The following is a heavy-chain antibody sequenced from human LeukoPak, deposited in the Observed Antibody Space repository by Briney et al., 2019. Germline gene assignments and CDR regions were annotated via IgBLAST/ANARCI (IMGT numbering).Heavy chain of an antibody. Sequence: GESLQISCKGSGYSFTSYWIGWVRQMPGKGLEWMGIIYPGDSDTRYSQSFQGQVTISADKSISTAYLQWSSLKASDTAMYYCARQGRYGSHYMDVWGKGTTVTVSS. CDR1: GYSFTSYW. V-gene: IGHV5-51*01. D-gene: IGHD3-10*01. CDR2: IYPGDSDT. CDR3: ARQGRYGSHYMDV. J-gene: IGHJ6*03.